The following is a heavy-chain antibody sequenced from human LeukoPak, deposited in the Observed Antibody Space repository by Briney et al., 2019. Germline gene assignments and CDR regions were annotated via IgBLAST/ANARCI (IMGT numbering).Heavy chain of an antibody. Sequence: SQTLSLSFAISGASFTSNSASWNWISQSPWKGLEWLGRTYYRSKWYNAYAVTVISRITINPDTSRYQFSLQLNSVTPEYTAMYYCARVGDYSSSLRGWFDPWGQGTLVTVSS. CDR3: ARVGDYSSSLRGWFDP. V-gene: IGHV6-1*01. CDR2: TYYRSKWYN. CDR1: GASFTSNSAS. J-gene: IGHJ5*02. D-gene: IGHD6-6*01.